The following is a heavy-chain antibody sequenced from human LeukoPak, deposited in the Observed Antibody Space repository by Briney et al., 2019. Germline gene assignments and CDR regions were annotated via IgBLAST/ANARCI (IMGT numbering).Heavy chain of an antibody. D-gene: IGHD3-10*01. V-gene: IGHV1-2*02. CDR2: INPYSGDT. CDR3: ARDRITMVRGVILNDAFDI. J-gene: IGHJ3*02. CDR1: GYTFIGYY. Sequence: ASVKVSCKASGYTFIGYYMYWVRQAPGQGLECMGWINPYSGDTNYAQKFQGRVTMTRDTSNSMVYMELSRLRSDDTAVYYCARDRITMVRGVILNDAFDIWGQGTTVTVSS.